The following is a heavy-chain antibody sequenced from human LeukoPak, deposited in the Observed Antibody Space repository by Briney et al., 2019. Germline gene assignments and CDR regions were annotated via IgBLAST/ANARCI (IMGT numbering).Heavy chain of an antibody. CDR2: IYYSGST. D-gene: IGHD6-13*01. V-gene: IGHV4-61*01. CDR3: ARVRVVAAAGYYFDY. J-gene: IGHJ4*02. CDR1: GGSVSSGSYY. Sequence: SETLSLTCTVSGGSVSSGSYYWSWIRQPPEKGLEWIVYIYYSGSTNCNPSLKSRVTISVDTSKNQFSLKLTSVTAADTAVYYCARVRVVAAAGYYFDYWGQGTLVTVSS.